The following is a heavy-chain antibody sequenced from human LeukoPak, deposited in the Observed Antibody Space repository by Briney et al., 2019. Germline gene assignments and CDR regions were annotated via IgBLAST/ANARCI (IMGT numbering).Heavy chain of an antibody. CDR2: TYYRSKWYD. J-gene: IGHJ6*02. CDR3: ARGRFFKRYFYYYGMDV. Sequence: SQTLSLTCAISGDSVSSNRAAGNWIRQSPSRVLEGLGRTYYRSKWYDDYAVSVTGRLIIDSDTSKNQFFLSLNSVTPEATAISYCARGRFFKRYFYYYGMDVWGQGTTVTVSS. CDR1: GDSVSSNRAA. V-gene: IGHV6-1*01. D-gene: IGHD3-3*01.